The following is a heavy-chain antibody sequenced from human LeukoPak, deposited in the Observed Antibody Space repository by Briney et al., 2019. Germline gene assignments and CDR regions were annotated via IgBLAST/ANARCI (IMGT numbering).Heavy chain of an antibody. CDR3: ATEDSSGYYEYFQH. V-gene: IGHV1-69*04. D-gene: IGHD3-22*01. CDR1: GYTFTSYA. J-gene: IGHJ1*01. CDR2: IIPILGIA. Sequence: SVKVSCKASGYTFTSYAISWVRQAPGQGLEWMGRIIPILGIANYAQKFQGRVTITADKSTSTAYMELSSLRSEDTAVYYCATEDSSGYYEYFQHWGQGTLVTVSS.